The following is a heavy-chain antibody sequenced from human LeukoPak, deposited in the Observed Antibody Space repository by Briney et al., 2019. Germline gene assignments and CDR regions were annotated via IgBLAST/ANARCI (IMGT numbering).Heavy chain of an antibody. Sequence: SVKVSCKASGGTFSSYTISWVRQAPGQGLEWMGRIIPILGIANYAQKFQGRVTITADRSASTAYMELSSLRSEDTAMYYCARDPGYCSSTSCDPVDYWGQGTLVTVSS. CDR1: GGTFSSYT. V-gene: IGHV1-69*04. J-gene: IGHJ4*02. CDR2: IIPILGIA. CDR3: ARDPGYCSSTSCDPVDY. D-gene: IGHD2-2*01.